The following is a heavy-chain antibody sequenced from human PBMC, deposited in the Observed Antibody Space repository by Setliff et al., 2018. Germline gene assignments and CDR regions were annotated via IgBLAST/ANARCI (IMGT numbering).Heavy chain of an antibody. V-gene: IGHV3-7*01. J-gene: IGHJ4*02. CDR1: GFTFSDAW. CDR3: ARDPHFDS. CDR2: IKQDGSEK. Sequence: GGSLRLSCAASGFTFSDAWMSWVRQAPGKGLEWVANIKQDGSEKYYVDSVKGRFSISRDNAKNSLYLQMNSLRAEDTAVYYCARDPHFDSWGQGTLVTVSS.